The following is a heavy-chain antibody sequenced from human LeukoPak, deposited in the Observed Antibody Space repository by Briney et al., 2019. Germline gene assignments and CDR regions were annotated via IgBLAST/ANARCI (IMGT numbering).Heavy chain of an antibody. V-gene: IGHV1-69*04. D-gene: IGHD7-27*01. CDR1: GGTFSSYA. Sequence: ASVKVSCKASGGTFSSYAISWVRQAPGQGLEWMGRIIPILGIANYAQKFQGRVTITADKSTSTAYMELSSLRSEDTAVYYCARDGDLGSPYGMDVWGQGTTVPVSS. CDR2: IIPILGIA. CDR3: ARDGDLGSPYGMDV. J-gene: IGHJ6*02.